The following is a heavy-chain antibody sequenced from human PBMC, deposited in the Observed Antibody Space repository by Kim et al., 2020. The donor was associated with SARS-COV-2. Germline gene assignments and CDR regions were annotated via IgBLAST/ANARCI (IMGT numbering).Heavy chain of an antibody. CDR3: VRDVLHGNFDY. CDR2: IKYDDSDK. V-gene: IGHV3-7*01. Sequence: GGSLRLSCAASGFTFSSYWMAWVRQAPGKGLEWVANIKYDDSDKYYVDSVKGRFTISRDNAQNSLFLQMNSLRDEDTAVYYCVRDVLHGNFDYWCQGTLV. CDR1: GFTFSSYW. J-gene: IGHJ4*02.